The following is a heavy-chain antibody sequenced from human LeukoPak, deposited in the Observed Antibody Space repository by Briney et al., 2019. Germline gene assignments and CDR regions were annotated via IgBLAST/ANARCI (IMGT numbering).Heavy chain of an antibody. V-gene: IGHV4-61*01. J-gene: IGHJ5*02. CDR2: VHHSGST. Sequence: PSETLSLTCTVSGGSVSGGIYYWSWIRQPPGKGLEWIGYVHHSGSTNYNPSLKSRVTISVDTSKNQFSLRLSSVTTADTAVYYCARSGTDWFDPWGQGTLVTVSS. CDR1: GGSVSGGIYY. D-gene: IGHD1-1*01. CDR3: ARSGTDWFDP.